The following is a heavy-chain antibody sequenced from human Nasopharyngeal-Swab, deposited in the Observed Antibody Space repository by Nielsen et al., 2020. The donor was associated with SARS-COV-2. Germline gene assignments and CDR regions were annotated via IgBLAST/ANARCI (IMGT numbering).Heavy chain of an antibody. J-gene: IGHJ4*02. V-gene: IGHV1-69*01. CDR2: IIPIFGTA. Sequence: WVRQAPGQGLEWMGGIIPIFGTANYAQKFQGRVTITADESTSTAYMELSSLRSEDTAVYYCARDQRRGDSGYDHTYFDYWGQGTLVTVSS. D-gene: IGHD5-12*01. CDR3: ARDQRRGDSGYDHTYFDY.